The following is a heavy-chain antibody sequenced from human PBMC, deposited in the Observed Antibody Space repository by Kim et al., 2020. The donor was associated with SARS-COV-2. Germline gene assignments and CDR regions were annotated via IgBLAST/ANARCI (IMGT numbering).Heavy chain of an antibody. CDR3: ASQLDGYSSSWYWSNWFDP. CDR2: IYYSGST. J-gene: IGHJ5*02. Sequence: SETLSLTCTVSGGSISSSSYYWGWIRQPPGKGLEWIGSIYYSGSTYYNPSLKSRVTISVDTSKNQFSLKLSSVTAADTAVYYCASQLDGYSSSWYWSNWFDPWGQGTLVTVSS. CDR1: GGSISSSSYY. V-gene: IGHV4-39*01. D-gene: IGHD6-13*01.